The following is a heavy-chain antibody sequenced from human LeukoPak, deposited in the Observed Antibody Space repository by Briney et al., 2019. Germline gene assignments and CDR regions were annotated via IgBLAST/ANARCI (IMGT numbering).Heavy chain of an antibody. CDR2: TYYSGST. Sequence: SETLSLTCTVSGGSISSGGYYWSWIRQHPGKGLEWIGYTYYSGSTYYNPSLKSRVTISVDTSKNQFSLKLSSVTAADTAVYYCARDIDDSSGYTFDYWGQGTLVTVSS. CDR3: ARDIDDSSGYTFDY. V-gene: IGHV4-31*03. CDR1: GGSISSGGYY. J-gene: IGHJ4*02. D-gene: IGHD3-22*01.